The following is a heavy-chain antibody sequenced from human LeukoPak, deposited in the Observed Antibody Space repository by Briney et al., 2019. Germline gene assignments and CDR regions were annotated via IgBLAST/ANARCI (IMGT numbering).Heavy chain of an antibody. J-gene: IGHJ6*03. V-gene: IGHV3-9*03. CDR2: ISWNSGSI. Sequence: SLRLSCAASGFTFDDYAMHWVRQAPGKGLEWVSGISWNSGSIGYADSVKGRFTISRDNAKNSLYLQMNSLRAEDVALYYCAKDNSNSSYYYYYMDVWGKGTTVTVSS. CDR1: GFTFDDYA. CDR3: AKDNSNSSYYYYYMDV. D-gene: IGHD4-11*01.